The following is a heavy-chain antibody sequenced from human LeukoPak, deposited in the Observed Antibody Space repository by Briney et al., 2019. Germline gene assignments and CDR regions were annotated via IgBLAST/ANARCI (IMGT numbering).Heavy chain of an antibody. CDR3: ARSGWFGELIDY. CDR2: VIATDAST. J-gene: IGHJ4*02. V-gene: IGHV3-23*01. D-gene: IGHD3-10*01. Sequence: GGSLRLSCAASGFTFTTYAMAWVRQAPGKGLEWVSSVIATDASTRYADSVRGRFTISRDNLRNTVYLQMNSLRAEDTAVYYCARSGWFGELIDYWGQGTLVTVSS. CDR1: GFTFTTYA.